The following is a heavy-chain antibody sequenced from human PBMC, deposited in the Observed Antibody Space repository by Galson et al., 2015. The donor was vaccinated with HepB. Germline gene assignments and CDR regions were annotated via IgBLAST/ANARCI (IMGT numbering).Heavy chain of an antibody. CDR2: IYYSGST. Sequence: SETLSLTCTVSGGSISSSSYYWGWIRQPPGKGLEWIGSIYYSGSTYYNPSLKSRVTISVDTSKNQFSLKLSSVTAADTAVYYCARWGRGGWGAYCGGDCWGFDYWGQGTLVTVSS. D-gene: IGHD2-21*02. J-gene: IGHJ4*02. CDR3: ARWGRGGWGAYCGGDCWGFDY. V-gene: IGHV4-39*01. CDR1: GGSISSSSYY.